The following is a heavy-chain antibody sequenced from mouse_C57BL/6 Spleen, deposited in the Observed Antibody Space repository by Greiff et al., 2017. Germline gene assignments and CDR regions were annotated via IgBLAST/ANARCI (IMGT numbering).Heavy chain of an antibody. D-gene: IGHD4-1*01. CDR3: TRDGAGTEDFDY. V-gene: IGHV5-9-1*02. J-gene: IGHJ2*01. CDR1: GFTFSSYA. CDR2: ISSGGDYI. Sequence: EVKVVESGEGLVKPGGSLKLSCAASGFTFSSYAMSWVRQTPEKRLEWVAYISSGGDYIYYADTVKGRFTISRDNASNTLYLQVSSLESEDTAMYYCTRDGAGTEDFDYWGQGTTLTVSS.